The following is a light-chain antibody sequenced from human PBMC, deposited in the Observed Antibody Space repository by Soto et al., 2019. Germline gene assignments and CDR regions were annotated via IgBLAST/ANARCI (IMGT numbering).Light chain of an antibody. CDR3: QLYGRSPRYT. J-gene: IGKJ2*01. Sequence: EIVLMQSPGTLSLSPGERVTLSCRASQTVDTNYLAWYQQKPGQAPRLLIYSVSRRATGSPDRFSGSGSGTYFTLTISSLEPEDFAVYYCQLYGRSPRYTFGQGTKLEIK. CDR1: QTVDTNY. V-gene: IGKV3-20*01. CDR2: SVS.